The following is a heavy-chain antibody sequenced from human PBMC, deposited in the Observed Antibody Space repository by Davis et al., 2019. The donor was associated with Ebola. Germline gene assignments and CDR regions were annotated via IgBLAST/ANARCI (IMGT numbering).Heavy chain of an antibody. V-gene: IGHV1-46*01. CDR1: GYTFTSYY. Sequence: ASVKVSCKASGYTFTSYYMHWVRQAPGQGLEWMGIINPSGGSTSYAQKFQGRVTMTRDTSTSTVYMELSSLRSEDTAVYYCAQKIPRYCSSTSCYGASYYGMDVWGQGTTVTVSS. D-gene: IGHD2-2*01. J-gene: IGHJ6*02. CDR3: AQKIPRYCSSTSCYGASYYGMDV. CDR2: INPSGGST.